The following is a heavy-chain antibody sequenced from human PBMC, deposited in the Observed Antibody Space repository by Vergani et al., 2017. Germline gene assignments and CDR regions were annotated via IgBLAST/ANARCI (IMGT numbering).Heavy chain of an antibody. V-gene: IGHV4-34*01. CDR1: GGSFSGYY. CDR3: ARGGGANWFDP. CDR2: INHSGST. D-gene: IGHD1-26*01. Sequence: QVQLQQWGAGLLKPSETLSLTCAVYGGSFSGYYWRWIRPPPGKGLEWIGEINHSGSTNYNPSLKRRVTISVDTSKNHFSLKLSSVTAADTAVYYCARGGGANWFDPWGQGTLVTVSS. J-gene: IGHJ5*02.